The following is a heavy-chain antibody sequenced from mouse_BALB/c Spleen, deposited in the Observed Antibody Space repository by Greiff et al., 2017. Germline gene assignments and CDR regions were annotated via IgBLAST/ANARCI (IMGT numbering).Heavy chain of an antibody. CDR3: AELGWFAY. Sequence: EVKLVESGGGLVKPGGSLKLSCAASGFAFSSYDMSWVRQTPEKRLEWVAYISSGGGSTYYPDTVKGRFTISRDNAKNTLYLQMSSLKSEDTAMYYCAELGWFAYWGQGTLVTVSA. V-gene: IGHV5-12-1*01. J-gene: IGHJ3*01. CDR1: GFAFSSYD. D-gene: IGHD4-1*01. CDR2: ISSGGGST.